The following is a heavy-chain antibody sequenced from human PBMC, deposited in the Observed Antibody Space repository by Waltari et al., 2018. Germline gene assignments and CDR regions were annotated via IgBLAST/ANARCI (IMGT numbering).Heavy chain of an antibody. V-gene: IGHV3-74*01. Sequence: EVQLVESGGGLVQPGGSLRLSCAASGFTVGDSWMQWVRQPPGKGLEWVSRINIDGGYISYTDSVKGRFTISRDNAKNTLFLQLNSLRAEDTAVYYCARKGGRGYPYGPFYYDHWGQGTLVTVSP. CDR2: INIDGGYI. CDR1: GFTVGDSW. D-gene: IGHD5-18*01. J-gene: IGHJ4*02. CDR3: ARKGGRGYPYGPFYYDH.